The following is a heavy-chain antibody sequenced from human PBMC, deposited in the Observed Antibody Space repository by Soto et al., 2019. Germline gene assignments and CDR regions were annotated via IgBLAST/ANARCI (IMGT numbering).Heavy chain of an antibody. CDR2: SYYSGST. D-gene: IGHD3-3*01. CDR3: AREVLRFLEWSRGNWFDP. CDR1: GGSISSGGYY. J-gene: IGHJ5*02. Sequence: QVQLQESGPGLVKPSQTLSLTCTVSGGSISSGGYYWSWIRQHPGKGLEWIGYSYYSGSTYYNPSLKSRVTISVDTSKNQFSLKLSSVTAADTAVYYCAREVLRFLEWSRGNWFDPWGQGTLVTVSS. V-gene: IGHV4-31*03.